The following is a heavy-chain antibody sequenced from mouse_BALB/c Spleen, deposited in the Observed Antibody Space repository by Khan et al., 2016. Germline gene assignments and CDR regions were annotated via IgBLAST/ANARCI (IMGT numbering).Heavy chain of an antibody. D-gene: IGHD2-1*01. CDR3: ARARYGNTWFAY. CDR1: GYSITSDYA. J-gene: IGHJ3*01. CDR2: ISYSGST. V-gene: IGHV3-2*02. Sequence: EVQLQESGPGLVKPSQSLSLTCTVTGYSITSDYAWNWIRQFPGNKLEWMGYISYSGSTSYNQSLKSRISFTRDKSKNQFFLQLNSVTTEDTATYYCARARYGNTWFAYWGQGTLVTVSA.